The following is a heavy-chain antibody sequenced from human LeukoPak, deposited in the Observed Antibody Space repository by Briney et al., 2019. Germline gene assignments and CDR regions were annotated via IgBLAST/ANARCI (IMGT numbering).Heavy chain of an antibody. D-gene: IGHD2-2*01. V-gene: IGHV4-39*07. J-gene: IGHJ5*02. CDR2: INHSGST. CDR1: GGSIRSSYYY. CDR3: ARGVYCSSTSCSYP. Sequence: SETLSLTCTVSGGSIRSSYYYWSWIRQPPGKGLEWIGEINHSGSTNYNPSLKSRVTISVDTSKNQFSLKLSSVTAADTAVYYCARGVYCSSTSCSYPWGQGTLVTVSS.